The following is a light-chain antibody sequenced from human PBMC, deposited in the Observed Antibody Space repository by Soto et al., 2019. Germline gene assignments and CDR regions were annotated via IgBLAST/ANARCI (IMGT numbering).Light chain of an antibody. V-gene: IGKV3-15*01. CDR3: QQYNNWPPRVT. J-gene: IGKJ2*01. Sequence: EIVMTQSPATLSVSPGERATLSCRASQSVSSNLAWYQQKPGQAHRLLISGASTRATGIPASFSGSGSGTEFTLTISSLQSEDFAVYYCQQYNNWPPRVTFGQGTKLEIK. CDR1: QSVSSN. CDR2: GAS.